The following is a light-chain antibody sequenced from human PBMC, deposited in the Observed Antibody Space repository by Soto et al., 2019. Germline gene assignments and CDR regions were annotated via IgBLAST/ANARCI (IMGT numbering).Light chain of an antibody. V-gene: IGKV1-39*01. CDR3: QQTYSSLTWT. CDR2: DAS. Sequence: QMTQSTTSLSASVEDTVTITCRASQFISSFLNWYQQKPGKAPKLLIYDASTLQSGVPSRFSGGGSGTDFSLFISNLQPEDFATYYCQQTYSSLTWTFGQGTNVDI. J-gene: IGKJ1*01. CDR1: QFISSF.